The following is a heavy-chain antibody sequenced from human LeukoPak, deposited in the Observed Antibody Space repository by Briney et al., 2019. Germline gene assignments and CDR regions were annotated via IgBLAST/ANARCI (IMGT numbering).Heavy chain of an antibody. CDR2: IYDSGST. D-gene: IGHD2/OR15-2a*01. J-gene: IGHJ6*02. CDR3: AKGGSTNFYYGDI. Sequence: SETLSLTCSVSGGSMTNLYWTWIRQPPGKGLEWIGDIYDSGSTRYNTSLESRVTISVDTSKNQFSLKLSSVTAADTAVYYCAKGGSTNFYYGDIWGQGTTVTVSS. CDR1: GGSMTNLY. V-gene: IGHV4-59*01.